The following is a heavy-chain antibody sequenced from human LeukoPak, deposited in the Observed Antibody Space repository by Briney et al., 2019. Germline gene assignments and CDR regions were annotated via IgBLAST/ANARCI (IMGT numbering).Heavy chain of an antibody. V-gene: IGHV3-30*04. D-gene: IGHD5-18*01. CDR3: AGVDAAMPDAFDI. J-gene: IGHJ3*02. CDR1: GFTFSSYE. CDR2: ISYNGSNK. Sequence: PGGSLRLSCAASGFTFSSYEMNWVRQAPGKGLEWVAAISYNGSNKYSADSVKGRFTISRDNSKNTLYLQMNSLRADDTAVYYCAGVDAAMPDAFDIWGQGTTVTVSS.